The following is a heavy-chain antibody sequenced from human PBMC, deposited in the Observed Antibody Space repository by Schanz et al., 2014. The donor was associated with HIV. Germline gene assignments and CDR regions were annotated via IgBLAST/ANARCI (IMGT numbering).Heavy chain of an antibody. V-gene: IGHV3-33*01. CDR1: GFTFSSSG. CDR3: ARETSGFSTSWPPRYHYYDLDV. D-gene: IGHD6-13*01. CDR2: MWYDESHK. Sequence: QVQLVESGGGVVQPGRSLRLSCTASGFTFSSSGMHWVRQAPGKGLEWVAAMWYDESHKGYADSVKGRFTISRDNSKNTLYLEMNSLRPEDTAVYYCARETSGFSTSWPPRYHYYDLDVWGQGTTVIVSS. J-gene: IGHJ6*02.